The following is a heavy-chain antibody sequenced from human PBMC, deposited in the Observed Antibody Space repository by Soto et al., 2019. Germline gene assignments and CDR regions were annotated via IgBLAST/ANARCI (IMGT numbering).Heavy chain of an antibody. CDR1: GFTFSDHY. J-gene: IGHJ6*02. CDR3: ARKLRFLPSSLDV. CDR2: TRNKANSYTT. Sequence: PGGSLRLSCAASGFTFSDHYMPRARKAPGKGLQWVGRTRNKANSYTTEYAASVKGRFTISRDDSKNSLYLQMNSLKTEDTAVYYCARKLRFLPSSLDVWGQGTTVTVSS. D-gene: IGHD3-3*01. V-gene: IGHV3-72*01.